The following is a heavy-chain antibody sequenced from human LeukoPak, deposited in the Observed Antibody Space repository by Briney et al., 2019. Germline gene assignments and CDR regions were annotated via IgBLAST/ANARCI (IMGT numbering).Heavy chain of an antibody. J-gene: IGHJ4*02. V-gene: IGHV1-8*03. Sequence: ASVKVSCKASGSTFNRVDINWVRQAAGQGLEWMGWINPSSGKTGYAQKFQGRVTITRNTSINTVYVDLSSLTSEDTAVYYCARAPSGVLPHYLDYWGPGTLVAVSS. CDR3: ARAPSGVLPHYLDY. D-gene: IGHD3-10*01. CDR2: INPSSGKT. CDR1: GSTFNRVD.